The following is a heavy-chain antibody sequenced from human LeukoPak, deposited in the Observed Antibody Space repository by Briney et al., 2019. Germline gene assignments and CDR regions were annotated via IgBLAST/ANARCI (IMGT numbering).Heavy chain of an antibody. V-gene: IGHV3-21*01. D-gene: IGHD6-25*01. J-gene: IGHJ4*02. CDR2: ISSSSSYI. CDR1: GFIFSSYS. Sequence: GGSLRLSCAASGFIFSSYSMSWVRQAPGKGLEWVSSISSSSSYIYYADSVKGRFTISRDNAKNSLYLQMNSLRAEDTAVYYCARDLLRQRLALDYWGQGTLVTVSS. CDR3: ARDLLRQRLALDY.